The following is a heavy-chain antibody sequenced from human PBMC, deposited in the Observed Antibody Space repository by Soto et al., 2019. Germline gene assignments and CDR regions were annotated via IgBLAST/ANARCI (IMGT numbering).Heavy chain of an antibody. J-gene: IGHJ4*02. Sequence: ASVKVSCKVSGYSLTDLSMHWVRQAPGKGLEWMGGFDPEDGETIYAQKFQGRVTMTEDTSTDTAYMELSSLRSEDTAVYYCATIRPITGSMDYWGQGTLVTVS. V-gene: IGHV1-24*01. CDR1: GYSLTDLS. CDR3: ATIRPITGSMDY. CDR2: FDPEDGET. D-gene: IGHD3-16*01.